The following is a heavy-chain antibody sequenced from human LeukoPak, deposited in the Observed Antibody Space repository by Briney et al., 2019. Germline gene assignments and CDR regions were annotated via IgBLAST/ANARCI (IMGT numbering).Heavy chain of an antibody. CDR3: TRGAEWLIDY. J-gene: IGHJ4*02. V-gene: IGHV4-38-2*02. CDR2: IYHSGST. Sequence: PSETLSLTCTVSGYSISSGYYWGWIRQPPGKGLEWIGSIYHSGSTYYNPSLKSRVTISVDTSKNQFSLKLSSVTAADTAVYYCTRGAEWLIDYWGQGILVTVSS. D-gene: IGHD5-12*01. CDR1: GYSISSGYY.